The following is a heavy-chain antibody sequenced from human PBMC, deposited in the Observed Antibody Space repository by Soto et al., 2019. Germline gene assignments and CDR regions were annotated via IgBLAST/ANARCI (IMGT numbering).Heavy chain of an antibody. CDR2: ISGGGSNK. D-gene: IGHD3-16*02. CDR3: ARVYLAVDPGGMDV. CDR1: GFTFTNYA. Sequence: RLSCAASGFTFTNYAMTWVRQAPGKGLEWVSTISGGGSNKYYADSVKGRFTISRDNSKNTLYLQMNSLRAEDTAVYYCARVYLAVDPGGMDVWGQGTTVTVSS. V-gene: IGHV3-23*01. J-gene: IGHJ6*02.